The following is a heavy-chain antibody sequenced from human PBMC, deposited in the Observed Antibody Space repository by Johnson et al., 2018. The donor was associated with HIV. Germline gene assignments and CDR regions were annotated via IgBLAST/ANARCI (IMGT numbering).Heavy chain of an antibody. CDR2: INWNGGNT. V-gene: IGHV3-20*04. CDR3: ARGPTRSAFDI. Sequence: VQLVESGGGLIQPGGSLRLSCAASGFTVSSNYLSWVRQAPGKGLEWVSGINWNGGNTGYADSVKGRFTISRDNVKNSLYMQMNSLRAEDTAVYYCARGPTRSAFDIWGQGTMVTVSS. D-gene: IGHD2-15*01. J-gene: IGHJ3*02. CDR1: GFTVSSNY.